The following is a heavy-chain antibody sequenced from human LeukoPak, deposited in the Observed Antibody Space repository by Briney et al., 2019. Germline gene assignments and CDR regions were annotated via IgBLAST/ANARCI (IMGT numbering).Heavy chain of an antibody. Sequence: GGSLRLSCTASGFTFSDYAMTWVRQAPGKGLEWVGFIRSKIYGGTPEYAASVKGRFTISRDDSKGIAYLQMNSLKTEDTAVYYCTRDQTPYYWGQGTLVTVSS. V-gene: IGHV3-49*04. CDR3: TRDQTPYY. CDR2: IRSKIYGGTP. CDR1: GFTFSDYA. J-gene: IGHJ4*02.